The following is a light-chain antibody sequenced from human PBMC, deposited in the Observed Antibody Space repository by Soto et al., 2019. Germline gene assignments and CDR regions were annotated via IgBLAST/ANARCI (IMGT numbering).Light chain of an antibody. CDR2: SAS. V-gene: IGKV1-27*01. CDR1: QGITNY. Sequence: DVQMTQSPSSLSASVGDRVTITCRASQGITNYLAWYQQKPGKVPKLLIYSASTLQSGVPSRFSGSGSGTDFTLTIDSLQPGDVATYYCQKYNSAHSDSFGQGTKV. J-gene: IGKJ1*01. CDR3: QKYNSAHSDS.